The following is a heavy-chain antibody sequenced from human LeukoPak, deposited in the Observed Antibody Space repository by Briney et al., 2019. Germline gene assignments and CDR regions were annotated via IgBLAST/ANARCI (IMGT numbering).Heavy chain of an antibody. J-gene: IGHJ4*02. CDR3: ATDVSWYCSSTSCPN. V-gene: IGHV1-24*01. CDR2: FGPEGSDT. D-gene: IGHD2-2*01. CDR1: VYTLTASS. Sequence: ASLKVSCKVSVYTLTASSMHSVRQAPGNGLEWGGGFGPEGSDTIFAQTFQGRVTMTEDTSTAEAYMELSSLRPEDTGVYYWATDVSWYCSSTSCPNWGQGTLVTVSS.